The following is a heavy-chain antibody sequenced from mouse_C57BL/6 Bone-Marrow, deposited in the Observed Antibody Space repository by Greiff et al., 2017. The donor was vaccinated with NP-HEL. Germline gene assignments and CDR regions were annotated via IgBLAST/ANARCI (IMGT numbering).Heavy chain of an antibody. CDR2: IDPEDGET. V-gene: IGHV14-2*01. CDR3: ACYYGYDWFAY. J-gene: IGHJ3*01. Sequence: VQLKESGAELVKPGASVKLSCTASGFTFNDYYMHWVQQRTEQGLEWIGRIDPEDGETKYAPKFQGKATITADTSSNTAYLQLSSLTSEDTAVYYCACYYGYDWFAYWGQGTLVTVSA. CDR1: GFTFNDYY. D-gene: IGHD2-2*01.